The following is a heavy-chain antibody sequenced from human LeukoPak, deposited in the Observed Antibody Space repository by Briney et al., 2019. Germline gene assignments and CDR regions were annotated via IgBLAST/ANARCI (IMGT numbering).Heavy chain of an antibody. V-gene: IGHV1-24*01. J-gene: IGHJ3*02. CDR3: ATVSQPSSWYRLPAFDI. D-gene: IGHD6-13*01. CDR2: FDPEDGET. CDR1: GYTLTELS. Sequence: ASVKVSCKVSGYTLTELSMHWVRQAPGKGLEWMGGFDPEDGETIYAQKFQGRVTMTEDTSTDTAYMELSSLRSEDTAVYYCATVSQPSSWYRLPAFDIWGQGTMVTVSS.